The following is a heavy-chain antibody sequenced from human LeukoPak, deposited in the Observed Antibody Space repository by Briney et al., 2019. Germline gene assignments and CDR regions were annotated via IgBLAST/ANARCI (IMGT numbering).Heavy chain of an antibody. V-gene: IGHV1-69*05. D-gene: IGHD3-22*01. CDR2: IIPMFGTA. CDR3: AGSGAFYYDSSGYYDF. CDR1: GGTFSNYP. Sequence: SVKVSCKASGGTFSNYPIGWVRQAPGQGLKWMGRIIPMFGTANYAQKFQGRVTFTTDDSSNTAYMELSSLTSEDTAVYYCAGSGAFYYDSSGYYDFWGQGTLVTVSS. J-gene: IGHJ4*02.